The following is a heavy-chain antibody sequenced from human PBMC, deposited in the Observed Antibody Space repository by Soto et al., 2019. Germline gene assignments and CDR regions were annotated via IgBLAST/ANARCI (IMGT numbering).Heavy chain of an antibody. D-gene: IGHD3-16*01. CDR3: ARVGGVRRRRSWFDP. CDR1: GGSISSGGYY. V-gene: IGHV4-30-4*02. CDR2: IYYSGST. Sequence: SDTLSLTCAVSGGSISSGGYYWIWIRQPPGKGLEWIGYIYYSGSTYYNPSLKSRVTISVDTSKSQFSLKLSSVTAADTAVYYCARVGGVRRRRSWFDPWGQGTLVTVSS. J-gene: IGHJ5*02.